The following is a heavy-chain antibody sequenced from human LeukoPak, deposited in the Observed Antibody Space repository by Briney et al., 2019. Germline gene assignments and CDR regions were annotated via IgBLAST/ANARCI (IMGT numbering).Heavy chain of an antibody. CDR3: ARLIGYSYGSWSYYYYYMDV. V-gene: IGHV4-34*01. CDR1: GGSFSGYY. J-gene: IGHJ6*03. CDR2: INHSGST. Sequence: KPSETLSLTCAVYGGSFSGYYWSWIRQPPGKGLEWIGEINHSGSTNYNPSLKSRVTISVDTSKNQFSLKLSSVTAADTAVYYCARLIGYSYGSWSYYYYYMDVWGKGTTVTISS. D-gene: IGHD5-18*01.